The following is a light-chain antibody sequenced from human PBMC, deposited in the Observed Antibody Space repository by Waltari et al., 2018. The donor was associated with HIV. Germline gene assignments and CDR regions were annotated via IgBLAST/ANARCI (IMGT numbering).Light chain of an antibody. CDR1: SSDVGGYIS. V-gene: IGLV2-14*03. CDR2: GVS. CDR3: SSYTSSSTYV. J-gene: IGLJ1*01. Sequence: QSALTQPASVSGSHGQSITISCLGTSSDVGGYISVSCYHQHPGKAPKLMIYGVSNRPSGVSNRFSGSKSGNTASLTISGLQAEDEADYYCSSYTSSSTYVFGTGTKVTVL.